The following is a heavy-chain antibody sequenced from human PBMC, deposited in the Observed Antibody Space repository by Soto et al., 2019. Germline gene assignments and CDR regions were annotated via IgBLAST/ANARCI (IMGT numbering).Heavy chain of an antibody. J-gene: IGHJ4*02. CDR2: ISHTGTT. CDR3: ARDAGFGAYDF. Sequence: SETLSLTCAVSGYSISSGYHWAWVRQPPGKGLEWIATISHTGTTYYSLSLKSRATISIDTSKNQFSLKLSSVTAADTAVHYCARDAGFGAYDFWGQGTLVTVSS. CDR1: GYSISSGYH. V-gene: IGHV4-38-2*02. D-gene: IGHD3-10*01.